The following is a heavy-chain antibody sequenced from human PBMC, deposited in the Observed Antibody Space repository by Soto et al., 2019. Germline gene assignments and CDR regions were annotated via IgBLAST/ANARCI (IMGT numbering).Heavy chain of an antibody. D-gene: IGHD3-22*01. CDR1: GGSISSGDYY. V-gene: IGHV4-30-4*01. CDR2: MYHSGST. J-gene: IGHJ4*02. CDR3: ARDGSHDSSGYYYVIDY. Sequence: PSETLSLTCTVSGGSISSGDYYWSWIRQPPGKGLEWIGYMYHSGSTNYNPSLKSRVTISADTSKNQFSLRLSSVTAADTAVYYCARDGSHDSSGYYYVIDYWGQGTLVTVSS.